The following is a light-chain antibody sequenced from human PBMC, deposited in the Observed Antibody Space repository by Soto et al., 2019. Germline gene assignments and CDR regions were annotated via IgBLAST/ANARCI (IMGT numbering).Light chain of an antibody. CDR3: QQYRSTRLT. J-gene: IGKJ4*01. V-gene: IGKV3-20*01. CDR2: DSS. CDR1: QSVSSSY. Sequence: ETVLTQSPGTLSLSPGERATLSCRASQSVSSSYIVWQQQKRGEAPRLLIYDSSSRATGIPDRVRGSGSGKDLTLTISRLEPQDFAVYYCQQYRSTRLTCGGGTKVEIQ.